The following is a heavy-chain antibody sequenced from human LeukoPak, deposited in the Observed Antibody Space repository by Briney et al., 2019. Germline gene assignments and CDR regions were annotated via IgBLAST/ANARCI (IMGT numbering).Heavy chain of an antibody. CDR3: ARETSQKGAHYMDV. J-gene: IGHJ6*03. Sequence: SETLSLTCTVSGGSISSSSYYWAWIRQPPGKELKWIGSIFYSGSTYYNPSLRGRVTISVDTSQNQFSLKLSSVTAADTAVYYCARETSQKGAHYMDVWGKGTTVTISS. D-gene: IGHD3-16*01. CDR1: GGSISSSSYY. V-gene: IGHV4-39*07. CDR2: IFYSGST.